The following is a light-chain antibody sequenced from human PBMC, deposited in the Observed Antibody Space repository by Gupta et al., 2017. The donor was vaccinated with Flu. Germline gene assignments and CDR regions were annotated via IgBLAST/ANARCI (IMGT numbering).Light chain of an antibody. V-gene: IGKV2-30*01. CDR3: MRGTCWPPWT. CDR1: ESLLYSDGNTY. Sequence: DDVMTPSPLSLPATLGQPASLTCRYSESLLYSDGNTYLRWFQQRPGQSPRRRSFKVSNRDSGVPDRFSGSGSGTDFTLTMRRVEAEDDGIYAGMRGTCWPPWTFGQGTKVEIK. CDR2: KVS. J-gene: IGKJ1*01.